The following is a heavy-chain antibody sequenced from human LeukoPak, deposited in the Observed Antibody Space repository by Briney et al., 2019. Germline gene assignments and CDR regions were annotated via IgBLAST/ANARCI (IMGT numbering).Heavy chain of an antibody. V-gene: IGHV1-18*01. D-gene: IGHD1-26*01. Sequence: ASVKVSCKASGYTFTSYGVSWVRQAPGQGLDWMGWISAYNGNTNYAQKLQGRVTMTTDTSTSTAYMELRSLRSDDTAVYYCARDPPLVGATARFGDYWGQGTLVTVSS. CDR2: ISAYNGNT. CDR3: ARDPPLVGATARFGDY. CDR1: GYTFTSYG. J-gene: IGHJ4*02.